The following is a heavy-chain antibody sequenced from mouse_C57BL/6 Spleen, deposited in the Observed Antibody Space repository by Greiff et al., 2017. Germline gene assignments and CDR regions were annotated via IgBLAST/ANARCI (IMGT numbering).Heavy chain of an antibody. V-gene: IGHV5-17*01. CDR1: GFTFSDYG. J-gene: IGHJ3*01. D-gene: IGHD1-1*01. CDR2: ISSGSSTI. Sequence: EVMLVESGGGLVKPGGSLKLSCAASGFTFSDYGMHWVRQAPEKGLGWVAYISSGSSTIYYADTVKGRFTISRDNAKNTLFLQMTSLRSEDTAMYYCAIITTVVEEFAYWGQGTLVTVSA. CDR3: AIITTVVEEFAY.